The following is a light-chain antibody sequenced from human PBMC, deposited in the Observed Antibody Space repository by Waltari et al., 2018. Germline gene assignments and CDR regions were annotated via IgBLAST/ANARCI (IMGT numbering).Light chain of an antibody. CDR2: FNK. Sequence: QSVLTQPPSASGTPGQRVTVSCSGSSSNGGSNTVNWYQQIPGTAPNLLIYFNKQRPSAVPDRFSGSKSGTAASLAISGRQSEDEADYYCVTWDDSLNGVVFGGGTKLTVL. V-gene: IGLV1-44*01. CDR3: VTWDDSLNGVV. J-gene: IGLJ2*01. CDR1: SSNGGSNT.